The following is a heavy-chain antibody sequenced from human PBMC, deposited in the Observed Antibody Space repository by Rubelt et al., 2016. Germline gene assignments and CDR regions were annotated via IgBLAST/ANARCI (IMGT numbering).Heavy chain of an antibody. J-gene: IGHJ2*01. V-gene: IGHV1-3*01. CDR1: GYTFTSYA. Sequence: QVQLVQSGAEVKKPGASVKVSCKASGYTFTSYAMHWVRQAPGQRLEWMGWINAGNGNTKYSQKFQGRVTITREPSASTADMERSSLRSEDTAVYYCARSKDTAMVTDADWYFDLWGRGTLVTVSS. D-gene: IGHD5-18*01. CDR2: INAGNGNT. CDR3: ARSKDTAMVTDADWYFDL.